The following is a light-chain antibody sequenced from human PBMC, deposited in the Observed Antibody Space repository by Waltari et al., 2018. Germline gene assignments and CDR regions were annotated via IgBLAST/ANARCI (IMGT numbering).Light chain of an antibody. V-gene: IGLV2-8*01. J-gene: IGLJ2*01. Sequence: QSALTQPPPASASPGQPVPLPCSRTRSAFGAYDYVPWYQQHPGKAPQLMIYEVINRPPGVPPRFSGSKSGNTASMTVSELQAEDEADYYCSSYAGSNGVLFGGGTKVTVL. CDR1: RSAFGAYDY. CDR3: SSYAGSNGVL. CDR2: EVI.